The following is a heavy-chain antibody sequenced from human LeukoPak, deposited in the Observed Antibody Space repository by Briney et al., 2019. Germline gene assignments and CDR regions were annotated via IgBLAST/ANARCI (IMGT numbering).Heavy chain of an antibody. J-gene: IGHJ5*02. CDR3: AREPLLWFGERRRAFDP. CDR1: GGSISSGSYY. Sequence: SQTLPLTCTVSGGSISSGSYYWSWIRQPAGKGPEWIGRIYTSGSTNYNPSLKSRVTISVDTSKNQFSLKLSSVTAADTAVYYCAREPLLWFGERRRAFDPWGQGTLVTVSS. V-gene: IGHV4-61*02. CDR2: IYTSGST. D-gene: IGHD3-10*01.